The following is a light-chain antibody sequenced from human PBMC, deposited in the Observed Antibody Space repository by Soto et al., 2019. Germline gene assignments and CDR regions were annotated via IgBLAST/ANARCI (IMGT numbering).Light chain of an antibody. CDR1: QSVSSSY. J-gene: IGKJ2*01. CDR2: GAS. CDR3: QQYRSSPPYT. Sequence: EIVLTQSPGTLSLSPWERATLSCRASQSVSSSYLAWDQQKPGQAPRLLIYGASSRATGIPDRFSGSGSGTDITLTISRLEPEDFAVNYCQQYRSSPPYTVGQGTKLEIK. V-gene: IGKV3-20*01.